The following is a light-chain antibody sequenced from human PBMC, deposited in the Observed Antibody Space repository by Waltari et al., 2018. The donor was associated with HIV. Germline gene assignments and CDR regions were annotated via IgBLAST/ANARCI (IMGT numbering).Light chain of an antibody. Sequence: QSALTQPRSVSGSPGQSVPISCPGTSSYVGASNYVAWYQQHPGKAPKLIIYDVTRRPSGLPDRFSGSKSGNTASLTISGLQAEDEADYYCCSYAGNYTGVFGGGTKLTVL. V-gene: IGLV2-11*01. CDR1: SSYVGASNY. CDR2: DVT. J-gene: IGLJ3*02. CDR3: CSYAGNYTGV.